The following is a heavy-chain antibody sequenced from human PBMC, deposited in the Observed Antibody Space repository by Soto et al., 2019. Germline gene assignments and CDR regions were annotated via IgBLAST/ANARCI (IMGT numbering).Heavy chain of an antibody. CDR2: ISYDNGANK. CDR1: GFTFSSYT. CDR3: ARSIAVAGTPEFHY. Sequence: QVQLVESGGGVVQPGRSLRLSCAASGFTFSSYTMHWVRQAPGKGLEWVAVISYDNGANKYYADSVKGRFTISRDNSKNTLYLQMNSLRAEDTAVYYCARSIAVAGTPEFHYWGQGALVTVSS. D-gene: IGHD6-19*01. J-gene: IGHJ4*02. V-gene: IGHV3-30-3*01.